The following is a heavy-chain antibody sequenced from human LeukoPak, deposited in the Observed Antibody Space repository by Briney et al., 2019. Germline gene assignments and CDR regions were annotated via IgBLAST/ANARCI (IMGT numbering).Heavy chain of an antibody. CDR2: INPNSGGT. CDR1: GYTFTSYG. V-gene: IGHV1-2*02. Sequence: GASVKVSCKASGYTFTSYGISWVRQAPGQGLEWMGWINPNSGGTNYAQKFQGRVTMTRDTSISTAYMELSRLRSDDTAVYYCARELRFLENGRTTGMDVWGQGTTVTVSS. D-gene: IGHD3-3*01. J-gene: IGHJ6*02. CDR3: ARELRFLENGRTTGMDV.